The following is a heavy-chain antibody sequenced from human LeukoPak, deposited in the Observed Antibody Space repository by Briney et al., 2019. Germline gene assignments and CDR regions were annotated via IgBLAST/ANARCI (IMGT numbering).Heavy chain of an antibody. CDR3: ARGHRLWSGYDMTNTDY. D-gene: IGHD3-3*01. Sequence: VKVSCEASGYNFLHYDITWVRQPTAQGLEWVGWMNPKCGSTDLAERFQGRVTISSDTCITTANLELGTLTSEDSGCSFCARGHRLWSGYDMTNTDYWGQGALVIVSP. V-gene: IGHV1-8*01. CDR1: GYNFLHYD. J-gene: IGHJ4*02. CDR2: MNPKCGST.